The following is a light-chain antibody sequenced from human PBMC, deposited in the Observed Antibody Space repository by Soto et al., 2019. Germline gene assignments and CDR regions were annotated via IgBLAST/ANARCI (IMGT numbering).Light chain of an antibody. CDR3: QQSNSLPRT. Sequence: DIPMTQSPSFVSASFGDRVTITCRASQAVSTWLAWYQQKPGDAPKLLIYAASTLQSGVPSRFSGSGSGTDFTLTIRSLQPEDFATYYCQQSNSLPRTFGGGTKVDIK. CDR1: QAVSTW. CDR2: AAS. J-gene: IGKJ4*01. V-gene: IGKV1-12*01.